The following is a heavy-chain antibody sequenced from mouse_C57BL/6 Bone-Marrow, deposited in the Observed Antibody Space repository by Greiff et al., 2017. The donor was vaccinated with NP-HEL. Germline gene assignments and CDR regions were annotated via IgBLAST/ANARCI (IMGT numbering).Heavy chain of an antibody. CDR2: IDPSDSYT. V-gene: IGHV1-69*01. J-gene: IGHJ2*01. CDR3: ARGDY. CDR1: GYTFTSYW. Sequence: QVQLQQPGAELVMPGASVKLSCKASGYTFTSYWMHWVKQRPGQGLEWIGEIDPSDSYTNYNQKFKGKSTLTVDKSSSTAYMQLSSLTAEDSAVYYCARGDYWGQGTTLTVSS.